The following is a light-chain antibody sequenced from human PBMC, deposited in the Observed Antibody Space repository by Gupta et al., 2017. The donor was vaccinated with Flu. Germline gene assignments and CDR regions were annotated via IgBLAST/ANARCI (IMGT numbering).Light chain of an antibody. CDR1: SSDFINYDY. V-gene: IGLV2-8*01. CDR3: FSGSNSFYWV. CDR2: EVT. Sequence: QSALTQPPSASGSPGQSVTISCTGTSSDFINYDYVSWYQQQPGKAPKFLLYEVTKRASGVPDRFSGSKSGGTASLTVSGLLAEDEGDYYCFSGSNSFYWVFGGGTKLTVL. J-gene: IGLJ3*02.